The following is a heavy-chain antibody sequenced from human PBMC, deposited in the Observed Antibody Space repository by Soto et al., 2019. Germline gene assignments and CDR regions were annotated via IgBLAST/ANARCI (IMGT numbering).Heavy chain of an antibody. J-gene: IGHJ3*01. CDR1: GFTLSMSA. Sequence: GGSLRLSCASSGFTLSMSAVNWVRQAPGKGLEWVSYISDSGDRTYYADSVKGRFTISRDRSRNTVSLQMDSLRAEDTAVYYCAKDRGIIVKAGDAFDVWGQGTKVTVSS. CDR2: ISDSGDRT. D-gene: IGHD3-16*02. CDR3: AKDRGIIVKAGDAFDV. V-gene: IGHV3-23*01.